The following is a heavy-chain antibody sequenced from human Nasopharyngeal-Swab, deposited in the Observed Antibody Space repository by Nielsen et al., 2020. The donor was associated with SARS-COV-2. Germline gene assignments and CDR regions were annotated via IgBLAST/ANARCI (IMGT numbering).Heavy chain of an antibody. D-gene: IGHD3-22*01. CDR2: IKQDGSEK. Sequence: GGSLRLSCAASGLTFSSYWMSWVRQAPGKGVEWVANIKQDGSEKYYVDSVKGRFTISRDNAKNSLYLQMNSLRAEDTAVYYCARSHRDYYDSSGSDDYWGQGTLVTVSS. CDR3: ARSHRDYYDSSGSDDY. CDR1: GLTFSSYW. V-gene: IGHV3-7*03. J-gene: IGHJ4*02.